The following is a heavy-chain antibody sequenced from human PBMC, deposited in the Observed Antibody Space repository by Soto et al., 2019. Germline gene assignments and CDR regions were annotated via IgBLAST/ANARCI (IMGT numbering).Heavy chain of an antibody. J-gene: IGHJ5*02. CDR3: AGLRSETGGPRFDP. D-gene: IGHD1-26*01. Sequence: QVQLVQSGAEVKKPGASVKVSCKASGYTFTSYDINWVRQATGQGLEWMGWMNPNSGNTGYAQKFQGRVTMSRNTSISTAYMELSSLRSEDTAVYYCAGLRSETGGPRFDPWGQGTLVTVSS. CDR2: MNPNSGNT. CDR1: GYTFTSYD. V-gene: IGHV1-8*01.